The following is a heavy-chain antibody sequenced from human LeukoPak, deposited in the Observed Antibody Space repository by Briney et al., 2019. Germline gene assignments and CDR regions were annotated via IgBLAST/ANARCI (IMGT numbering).Heavy chain of an antibody. D-gene: IGHD2-15*01. CDR1: GFTFSSYA. CDR2: ISGSGGST. J-gene: IGHJ4*02. Sequence: PGGSLRLSCAASGFTFSSYAMSWVRQAPGKGLEWVSAISGSGGSTYYADSVKGRFTISRDNSKNTLYLQMNSLRAEDTAVYYCAKVALARYCSGASCYHFDYWGQGTLVTVSS. V-gene: IGHV3-23*01. CDR3: AKVALARYCSGASCYHFDY.